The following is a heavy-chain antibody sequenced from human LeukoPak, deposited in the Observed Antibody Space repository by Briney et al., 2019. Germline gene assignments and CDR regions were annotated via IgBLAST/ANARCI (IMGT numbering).Heavy chain of an antibody. V-gene: IGHV3-7*01. Sequence: PGGSLRLSCAASGFTFSNYWMTWVRQAPGKGLEWVANIKQDGSETYYVDSVKGRFTLSRDNAKNSLYLQTNSLRAEETAVSYCARERIASFYFYGMDVWGQGTTVTVSS. D-gene: IGHD2-15*01. CDR2: IKQDGSET. J-gene: IGHJ6*02. CDR3: ARERIASFYFYGMDV. CDR1: GFTFSNYW.